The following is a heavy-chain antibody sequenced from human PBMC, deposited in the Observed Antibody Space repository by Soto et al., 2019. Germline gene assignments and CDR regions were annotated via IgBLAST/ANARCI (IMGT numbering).Heavy chain of an antibody. CDR1: GFTFSNAW. CDR3: TTRSGSSGWYGPVHHYYYGMDV. CDR2: IKSKTDGGTT. J-gene: IGHJ6*02. V-gene: IGHV3-15*07. Sequence: GGSLRLSCAASGFTFSNAWMNWVRQAPGKGLEWVGRIKSKTDGGTTDYAAPVKGRFTISRDDSKNTLYLQMNSLKTEDTAVYYCTTRSGSSGWYGPVHHYYYGMDVWGQGTTGTVSS. D-gene: IGHD6-19*01.